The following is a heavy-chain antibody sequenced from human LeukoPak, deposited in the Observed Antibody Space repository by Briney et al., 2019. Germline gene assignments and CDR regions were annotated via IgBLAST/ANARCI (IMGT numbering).Heavy chain of an antibody. D-gene: IGHD6-13*01. CDR3: ASISAAAPVLVQKEYYFAY. J-gene: IGHJ4*01. CDR2: ISYEGSYR. Sequence: GGSLRLSCAASGFTFISYAMHWVRQAPGKGLEWVAFISYEGSYRYYADSVKGRFTISRDNSKNTLFLQMNSLRAEDTAVYYCASISAAAPVLVQKEYYFAYWGHGTLVTVSS. CDR1: GFTFISYA. V-gene: IGHV3-30-3*01.